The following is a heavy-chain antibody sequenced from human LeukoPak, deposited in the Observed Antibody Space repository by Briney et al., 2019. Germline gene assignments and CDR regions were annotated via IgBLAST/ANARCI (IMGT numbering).Heavy chain of an antibody. V-gene: IGHV4-59*08. J-gene: IGHJ6*02. CDR1: GGSISSYY. Sequence: SETLSLTCTVSGGSISSYYWSWIRQPPGKGLEWIGYIYYSGSTNYNPSLKSRVTISVDTSKNQFSLKLSSVTAADTAVYYCARGTRYYGSGSYYNSPVNYGMDVWGQGTTVTVSS. D-gene: IGHD3-10*01. CDR3: ARGTRYYGSGSYYNSPVNYGMDV. CDR2: IYYSGST.